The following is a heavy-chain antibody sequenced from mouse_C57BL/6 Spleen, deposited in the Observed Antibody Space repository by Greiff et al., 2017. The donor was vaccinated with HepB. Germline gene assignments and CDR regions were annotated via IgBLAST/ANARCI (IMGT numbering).Heavy chain of an antibody. J-gene: IGHJ4*01. CDR1: GYTFTSYW. D-gene: IGHD2-1*01. CDR2: IDPNSGGT. V-gene: IGHV1-72*01. Sequence: QQSCKASGYTFTSYWMHWVKQRPGRGLEWIGRIDPNSGGTKYNEKFKSKATLTVDKPSSTAYMQLSSLTSEDSAVYYCARPYGNYFYYAMDYWGQGTSVTVSS. CDR3: ARPYGNYFYYAMDY.